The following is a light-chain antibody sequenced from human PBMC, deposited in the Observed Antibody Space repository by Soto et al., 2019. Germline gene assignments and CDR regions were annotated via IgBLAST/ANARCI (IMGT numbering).Light chain of an antibody. J-gene: IGKJ1*01. CDR2: GAS. CDR1: QGVSSSY. CDR3: QQFGSSPGT. Sequence: EIVLTQSLCTLSLSPGERATLSCRASQGVSSSYFTWYQQKPGQAPRLLIYGASSRATGIPDRFSGTGSGTDFTLTIDRLEPEDFAVYYCQQFGSSPGTFGQGTKVEIK. V-gene: IGKV3-20*01.